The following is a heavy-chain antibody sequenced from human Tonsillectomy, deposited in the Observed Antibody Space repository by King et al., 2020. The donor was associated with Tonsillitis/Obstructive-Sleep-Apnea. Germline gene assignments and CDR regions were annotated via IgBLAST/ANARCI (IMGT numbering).Heavy chain of an antibody. CDR2: INHSGST. J-gene: IGHJ4*02. CDR1: GGSFSGYY. CDR3: ARGDLVVVVAATRDPRWYYFDY. D-gene: IGHD2-15*01. Sequence: VQLQQWGAGLLKPSETLSLTCAVYGGSFSGYYWSWIRQPPGKGLEWIGEINHSGSTNYNPSLKSRVTISVETSKNQFSLKLSSVTAADTAVYYCARGDLVVVVAATRDPRWYYFDYWGQGTLVTVSS. V-gene: IGHV4-34*01.